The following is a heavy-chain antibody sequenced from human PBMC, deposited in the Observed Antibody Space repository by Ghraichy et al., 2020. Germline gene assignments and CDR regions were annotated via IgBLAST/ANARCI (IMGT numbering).Heavy chain of an antibody. CDR2: IRYDGSNT. Sequence: GGSLRLSCEASRFMFNSYDMHWVRQAPGKGLEWVAFIRYDGSNTYYKDSVKGRFTISRDNSKNTMYLQMNSLRTEDTAVYYCAKNGDGHNFNLRLDSWGQGTLVTVSS. J-gene: IGHJ4*02. D-gene: IGHD5-24*01. V-gene: IGHV3-30*02. CDR1: RFMFNSYD. CDR3: AKNGDGHNFNLRLDS.